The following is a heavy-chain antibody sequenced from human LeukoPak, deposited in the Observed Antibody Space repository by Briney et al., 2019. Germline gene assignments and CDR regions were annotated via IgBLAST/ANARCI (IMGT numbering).Heavy chain of an antibody. Sequence: GGSLRLSCAASGFTFDDYAMHWVRHAPGKGLEWVSGISWNSGSIGYADSVKGRFTISRDNAKNSLYLQMNSLRAEDTALYYCAKARKNDYGDYLNWFDPWGQGTLVTVSS. CDR1: GFTFDDYA. CDR3: AKARKNDYGDYLNWFDP. CDR2: ISWNSGSI. V-gene: IGHV3-9*01. D-gene: IGHD4-17*01. J-gene: IGHJ5*02.